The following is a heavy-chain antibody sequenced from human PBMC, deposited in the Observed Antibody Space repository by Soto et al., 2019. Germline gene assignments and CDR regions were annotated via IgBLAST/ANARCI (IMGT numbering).Heavy chain of an antibody. CDR2: LRYDGSSQ. V-gene: IGHV3-30*18. CDR3: AKDYSQSTAPDF. D-gene: IGHD5-18*01. J-gene: IGHJ4*02. CDR1: GFTFSRYG. Sequence: QVQRVESGGGVIQPGRSLRLSCAASGFTFSRYGMHGVRQAPGKGLEWVAGLRYDGSSQYYTNSVKGRFTISRDNSKNTLFLQMSSLSPEDKATYYCAKDYSQSTAPDFWGQGTLVTVSS.